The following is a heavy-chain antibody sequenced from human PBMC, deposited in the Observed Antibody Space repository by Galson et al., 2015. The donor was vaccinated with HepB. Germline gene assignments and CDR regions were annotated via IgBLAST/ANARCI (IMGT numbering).Heavy chain of an antibody. CDR1: GYTFTSYG. CDR2: ISAYNGNT. Sequence: QSGAEVTKPGASVKVSCKASGYTFTSYGISWVRQAPGQGLEWMGWISAYNGNTNYAQKLQGRVTMTTDTSTSTAYMELRSLRSDDTAVYYCARVRNKLGAAAAGKVDYWGQGTLVTVSS. J-gene: IGHJ4*02. V-gene: IGHV1-18*01. D-gene: IGHD6-13*01. CDR3: ARVRNKLGAAAAGKVDY.